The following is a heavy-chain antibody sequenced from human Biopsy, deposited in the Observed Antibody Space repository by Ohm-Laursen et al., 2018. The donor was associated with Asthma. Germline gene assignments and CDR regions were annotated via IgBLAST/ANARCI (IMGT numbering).Heavy chain of an antibody. D-gene: IGHD3-22*01. CDR1: GGSITSSSYY. CDR2: MYHSGSP. Sequence: TLSLTCTVSGGSITSSSYYWGWIRQPPGKGMEWIGSMYHSGSPYYHPSLKSRATISLDTSKNQLSLKLSSVTAADTAVYFCVRHQYSSSWSTFDYWGQGALVTVSS. CDR3: VRHQYSSSWSTFDY. V-gene: IGHV4-39*01. J-gene: IGHJ4*02.